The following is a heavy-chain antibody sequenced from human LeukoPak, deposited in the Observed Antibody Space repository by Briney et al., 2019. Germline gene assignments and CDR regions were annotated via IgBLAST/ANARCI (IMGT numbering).Heavy chain of an antibody. CDR2: IYYSGST. J-gene: IGHJ6*02. CDR1: GGSISSYY. D-gene: IGHD6-13*01. Sequence: SETQSLTCTVSGGSISSYYWSWIRQPPGKGLEWIGYIYYSGSTNYNPSLKSRVTISVDTSKNQFSLKLSSVTAADTAVYYCARSEQQTYYYYYGMDVWGQGTTVTVSS. V-gene: IGHV4-59*01. CDR3: ARSEQQTYYYYYGMDV.